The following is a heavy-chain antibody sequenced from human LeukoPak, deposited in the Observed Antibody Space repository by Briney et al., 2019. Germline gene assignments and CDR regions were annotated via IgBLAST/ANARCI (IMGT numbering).Heavy chain of an antibody. CDR2: ITDNYNT. CDR3: VKGACSSGCSGNY. Sequence: GGSLRLSCAASGIMFSDSAMYWVRQAPGKGLECVAVITDNYNTYYGDSVKGRFTVSRDNSKKTLYLQMNRLRVDDTALYHCVKGACSSGCSGNYWGQGTRAIVSS. CDR1: GIMFSDSA. J-gene: IGHJ4*02. V-gene: IGHV3-23*01. D-gene: IGHD6-19*01.